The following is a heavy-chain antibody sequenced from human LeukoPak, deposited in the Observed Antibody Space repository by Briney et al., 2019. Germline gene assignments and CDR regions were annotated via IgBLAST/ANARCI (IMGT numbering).Heavy chain of an antibody. CDR2: INTDGSST. D-gene: IGHD3-3*01. CDR3: ARADDYDFWSGYSFDY. J-gene: IGHJ4*02. Sequence: GGSLRLSCAASGFTFSSYWMHWVRQAPGKGLVCVSRINTDGSSTTYADSVKGRFTISRDNAKNTLYLQMNSLRAEDTAVYYCARADDYDFWSGYSFDYWGQGTLVTVSS. CDR1: GFTFSSYW. V-gene: IGHV3-74*01.